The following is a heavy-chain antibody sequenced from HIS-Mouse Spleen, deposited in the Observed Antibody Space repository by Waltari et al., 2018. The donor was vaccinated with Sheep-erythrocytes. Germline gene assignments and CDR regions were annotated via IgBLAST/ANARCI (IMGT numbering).Heavy chain of an antibody. CDR1: GFTFDDYA. V-gene: IGHV3-9*01. J-gene: IGHJ6*02. CDR3: AKDIGTGLSYGMDV. CDR2: ISWNSGSI. D-gene: IGHD1-1*01. Sequence: QLVESGGGLVQPGRSLRLSCAASGFTFDDYAMHWVRQAPGKGLEWVSGISWNSGSIGYADSVKGRFTISRDNAKNSLYLQMISLRAEDTALYYCAKDIGTGLSYGMDVWGQGTTVTVSS.